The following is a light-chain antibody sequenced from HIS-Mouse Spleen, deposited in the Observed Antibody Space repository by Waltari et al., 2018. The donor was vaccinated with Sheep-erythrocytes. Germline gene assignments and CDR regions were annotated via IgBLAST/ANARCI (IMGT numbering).Light chain of an antibody. V-gene: IGKV1-33*01. J-gene: IGKJ4*01. CDR3: QQYDNLLT. CDR1: QDISNY. Sequence: DIQMTQSPSSLPASVRDRVTITRQASQDISNYLNWYQQKPGKAPKLLIYDASNLETGVPSRFSGSGSGTDFTFTISSLQPEDIATYYCQQYDNLLTFGGGTKVEIK. CDR2: DAS.